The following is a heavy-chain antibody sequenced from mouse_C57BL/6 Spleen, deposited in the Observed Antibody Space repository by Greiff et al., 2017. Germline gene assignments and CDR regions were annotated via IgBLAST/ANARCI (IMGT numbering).Heavy chain of an antibody. CDR2: FYPGSGSI. CDR1: GYTFTEYT. D-gene: IGHD1-1*01. V-gene: IGHV1-62-2*01. J-gene: IGHJ2*01. CDR3: ARHEGRFTTVVATGFDY. Sequence: QVQLKESGAELVKPGASVKLSCKASGYTFTEYTIHWVKQRSGQGLEWIGWFYPGSGSIKYNEKFKDKATLTADKSSSTVYMELSRLTSEDSAVYFCARHEGRFTTVVATGFDYWGQGTTLTVSS.